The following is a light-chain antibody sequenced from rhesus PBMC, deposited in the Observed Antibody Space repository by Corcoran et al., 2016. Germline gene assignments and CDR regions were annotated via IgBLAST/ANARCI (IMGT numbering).Light chain of an antibody. J-gene: IGLJ1*01. CDR2: DVT. Sequence: QAALTQPHSESGSAGHAVNISCTGTSSDIGYYDFVTWYQQHPGTAPKLMIYDVTKRPSGVSDRFSGSKSGNTASLTISGLQAEDEADYYCSSYSVSNPYIFGVGTLLTVL. V-gene: IGLV2-32*02. CDR3: SSYSVSNPYI. CDR1: SSDIGYYDF.